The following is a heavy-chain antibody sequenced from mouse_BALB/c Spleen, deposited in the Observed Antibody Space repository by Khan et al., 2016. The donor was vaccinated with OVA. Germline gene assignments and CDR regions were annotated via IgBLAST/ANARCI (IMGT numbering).Heavy chain of an antibody. V-gene: IGHV2-9*02. CDR2: IWAGGST. CDR3: ARNREPDYFDY. Sequence: QVQLQQSGPGLVAPSQSLSITCTVSGFSLTSHGVHWVRQPPGKGLEWLGVIWAGGSTNYNSALMSRLSISKVSSKSQVFLKMNSLQTDDTAMYYCARNREPDYFDYWGQGTTLTVSS. J-gene: IGHJ2*01. CDR1: GFSLTSHG.